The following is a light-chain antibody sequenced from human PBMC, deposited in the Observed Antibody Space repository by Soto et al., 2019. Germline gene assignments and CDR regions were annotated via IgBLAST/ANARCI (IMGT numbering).Light chain of an antibody. CDR3: QQLNSYPIT. Sequence: DIQFTQSPSFLSASVGDRVTITCRASQGISSYLAWYQQKPGKAPKLLIYAASTLQSGVPSRFSGSGSGTEFTLTISSLQPEDFATYYCQQLNSYPITLGQGTRLEIK. CDR2: AAS. J-gene: IGKJ5*01. CDR1: QGISSY. V-gene: IGKV1-9*01.